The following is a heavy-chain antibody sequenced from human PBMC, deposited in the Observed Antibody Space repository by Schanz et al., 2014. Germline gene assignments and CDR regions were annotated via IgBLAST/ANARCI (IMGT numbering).Heavy chain of an antibody. V-gene: IGHV1-46*01. CDR2: INPTGGST. D-gene: IGHD3-9*01. CDR1: GYTFTTYY. CDR3: ARGWGYDALTGYVF. J-gene: IGHJ4*02. Sequence: QVQLVQSGAEVKKPGASVKVYCKASGYTFTTYYLHWVRQAPGQGLEWMGIINPTGGSTTYAEKFLGRVTMTSDTSTSTVYMELSRLRSEDMAVYYCARGWGYDALTGYVFWGQGTLVTVSS.